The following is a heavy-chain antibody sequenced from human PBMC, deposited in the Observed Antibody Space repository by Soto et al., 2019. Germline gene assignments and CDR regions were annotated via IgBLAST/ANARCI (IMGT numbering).Heavy chain of an antibody. CDR2: ISWNSGTI. J-gene: IGHJ4*02. V-gene: IGHV3-9*01. Sequence: EVQLVESGGGLVQPGRSLRLSCAASGFTFDEYAMHWVRQAPGKGLEWVSGISWNSGTIGYADSVKGRFTISRDNAKNSLYLQMNSLRAEDTALYYCAKDRTGSAYYFDYWGQGTLVTVSS. CDR3: AKDRTGSAYYFDY. CDR1: GFTFDEYA. D-gene: IGHD3-16*01.